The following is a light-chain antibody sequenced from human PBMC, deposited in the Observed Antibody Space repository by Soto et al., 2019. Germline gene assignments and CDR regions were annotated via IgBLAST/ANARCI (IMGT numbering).Light chain of an antibody. CDR3: QQSYGTPLT. CDR2: AAS. J-gene: IGKJ1*01. CDR1: QSISGY. V-gene: IGKV1-39*01. Sequence: IPLNTSLVYLYASVSARITMPCRASQSISGYLNWYQQKPGKAPKLLIYAASSLQSGVPSRFSGSGSGTDFTLTISSLHPQDFATYLSQQSYGTPLTSGQGT.